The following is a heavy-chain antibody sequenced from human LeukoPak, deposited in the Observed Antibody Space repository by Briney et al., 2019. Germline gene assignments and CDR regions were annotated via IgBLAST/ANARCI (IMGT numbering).Heavy chain of an antibody. CDR2: ISISGGTT. Sequence: PGGSLRLSCATFGFTFSSYGMTWVRQAPGKGLEWVSTISISGGTTYYADSVKGRSSISRDNSKSTVYLQLNSLRAEDTAVYYCAKGPAYDFWSGYYHDYWGQGTLVTVSS. CDR3: AKGPAYDFWSGYYHDY. V-gene: IGHV3-23*01. CDR1: GFTFSSYG. J-gene: IGHJ4*02. D-gene: IGHD3-3*01.